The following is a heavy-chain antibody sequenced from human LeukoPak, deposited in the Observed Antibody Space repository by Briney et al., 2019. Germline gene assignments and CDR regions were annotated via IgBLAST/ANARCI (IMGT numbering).Heavy chain of an antibody. D-gene: IGHD3-10*01. Sequence: PSETLSLTCIVSGGSISSSDYYWGWIRQPPGKGLEWIGSIYYSGSTYYNPSLKSRVTISVDTSKNQFSLKLSSVTAADTAVYYCARDGLNTMVRGKIHYYYMDVWGKGTTVTISS. CDR2: IYYSGST. V-gene: IGHV4-39*02. CDR1: GGSISSSDYY. J-gene: IGHJ6*03. CDR3: ARDGLNTMVRGKIHYYYMDV.